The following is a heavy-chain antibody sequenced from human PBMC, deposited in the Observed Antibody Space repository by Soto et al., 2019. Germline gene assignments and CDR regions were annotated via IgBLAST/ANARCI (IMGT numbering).Heavy chain of an antibody. J-gene: IGHJ4*02. CDR2: INSDGSTT. CDR3: ARDRSYSTDY. CDR1: GFTFSNSW. V-gene: IGHV3-74*01. Sequence: GSLRLSCAASGFTFSNSWMHWVRQAPGKGLVWVSYINSDGSTTTYADSVKGRFTISRDNAKNTVYLQINSLRAEDTAVYYCARDRSYSTDYWGQGTLVTVSS. D-gene: IGHD1-26*01.